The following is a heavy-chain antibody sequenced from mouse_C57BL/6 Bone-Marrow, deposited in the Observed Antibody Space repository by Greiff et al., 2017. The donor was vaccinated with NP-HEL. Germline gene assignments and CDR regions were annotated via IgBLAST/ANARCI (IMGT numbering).Heavy chain of an antibody. V-gene: IGHV1-55*01. Sequence: QVQLQQPGAELVKPGASVKMSCKASGYTFTSYWITWVKQRPGQGLEWIGDIYPGGGYTNYNEKFKGKATLTADKSSSTAYMQFSSLTSEDSAIYYCALNYYGSSRYWYFDVWGTGTTVTVSS. D-gene: IGHD1-1*01. CDR2: IYPGGGYT. J-gene: IGHJ1*03. CDR1: GYTFTSYW. CDR3: ALNYYGSSRYWYFDV.